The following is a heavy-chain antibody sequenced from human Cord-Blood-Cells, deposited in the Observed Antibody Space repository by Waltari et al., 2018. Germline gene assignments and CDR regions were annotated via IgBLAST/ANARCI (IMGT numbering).Heavy chain of an antibody. CDR3: ARDRREYFDL. Sequence: QVQLVVSGGGVDQPGRTLRLSCAASGFTFSSYAMNWVRQSPGKGLEWVAVRWYDGSNKYYADSVKGRFTISRDNSKNTLYLQMNSLRAEDTAVYYCARDRREYFDLWGRGTLVTVSS. V-gene: IGHV3-33*01. J-gene: IGHJ2*01. CDR2: RWYDGSNK. CDR1: GFTFSSYA.